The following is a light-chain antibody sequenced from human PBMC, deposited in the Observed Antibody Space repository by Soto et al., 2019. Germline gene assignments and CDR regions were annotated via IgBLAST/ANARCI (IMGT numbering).Light chain of an antibody. CDR1: QGIRND. CDR3: QQYNTYST. V-gene: IGKV1-6*01. CDR2: KAS. Sequence: AIQMTQSPSSLSASVGDRVTITCRASQGIRNDLGWYQQKPGKAPKLLIYKASNLESGVPSRFSARGSGTEFTLTISSLQPDDFATYYCQQYNTYSTFGQGTRLEIK. J-gene: IGKJ5*01.